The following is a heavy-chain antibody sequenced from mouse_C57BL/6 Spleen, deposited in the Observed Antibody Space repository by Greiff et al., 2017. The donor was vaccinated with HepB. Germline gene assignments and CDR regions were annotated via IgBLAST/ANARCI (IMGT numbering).Heavy chain of an antibody. J-gene: IGHJ3*01. V-gene: IGHV1-81*01. D-gene: IGHD1-1*01. Sequence: QVQLQQSGAELARPGASVKLSCKASGYTFTSYGISWVKQRTGQGLEWIGEIYPRSGNTYYNEKFKGKATLTADKSSSTAYMELRSLTSEDSAVYFCADYGSSSAWFAYWGQGTLVTVSA. CDR3: ADYGSSSAWFAY. CDR1: GYTFTSYG. CDR2: IYPRSGNT.